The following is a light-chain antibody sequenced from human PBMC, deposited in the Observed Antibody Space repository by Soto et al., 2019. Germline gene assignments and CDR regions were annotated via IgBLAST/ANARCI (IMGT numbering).Light chain of an antibody. Sequence: EVLLTQSADTVSLSPGERATLSCRASQTVSSNYLAWCQQRPGQAPRLLIYGASTRAAGIPDRFSGSGSGTDFTLTITRLEPEDFAVYYCQQRTNWPRTFCQGTMADVK. V-gene: IGKV3D-20*02. CDR2: GAS. CDR1: QTVSSNY. CDR3: QQRTNWPRT. J-gene: IGKJ1*01.